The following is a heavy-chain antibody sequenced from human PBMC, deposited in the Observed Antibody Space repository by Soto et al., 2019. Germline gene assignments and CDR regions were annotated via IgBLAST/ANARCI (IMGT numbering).Heavy chain of an antibody. CDR2: INAGNGNT. Sequence: ASVKVSCKASGYTFTSYAMHWVRQAPGQRLEWMGWINAGNGNTKYSQKFQGRVTITRDTSASTAYMELSSLRSEDAAVYYCARSVYLELEDWFDPWGQGTLVTVSS. V-gene: IGHV1-3*01. CDR1: GYTFTSYA. D-gene: IGHD1-7*01. CDR3: ARSVYLELEDWFDP. J-gene: IGHJ5*02.